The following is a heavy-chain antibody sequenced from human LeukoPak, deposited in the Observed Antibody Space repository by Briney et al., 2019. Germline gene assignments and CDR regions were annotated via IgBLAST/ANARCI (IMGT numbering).Heavy chain of an antibody. D-gene: IGHD2-15*01. Sequence: SETLSLTCTVSVGSISSYYWSWIRQPPGKGLEWIGYIYYSGSTNYNPSLKSRVTISVDTSKNQFSLKLSSVTAADTAVYYCASTYCSGGSCYWALEYWGQGTLVTVSS. CDR2: IYYSGST. CDR1: VGSISSYY. V-gene: IGHV4-59*08. CDR3: ASTYCSGGSCYWALEY. J-gene: IGHJ4*02.